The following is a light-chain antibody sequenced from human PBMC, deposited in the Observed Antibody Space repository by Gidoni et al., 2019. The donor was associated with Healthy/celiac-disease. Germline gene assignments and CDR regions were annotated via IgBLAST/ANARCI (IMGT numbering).Light chain of an antibody. CDR3: QQYNNWPIT. CDR2: GAS. Sequence: EIVMTQSPATLSVSPGERATLSCRASQSVSSNLAWYQQKPGQAPRLLIYGASTRATGIPARVSGSGSGTEFTLNISSLQSEDFAVYYCQQYNNWPITFGQGTRLEIK. V-gene: IGKV3-15*01. CDR1: QSVSSN. J-gene: IGKJ5*01.